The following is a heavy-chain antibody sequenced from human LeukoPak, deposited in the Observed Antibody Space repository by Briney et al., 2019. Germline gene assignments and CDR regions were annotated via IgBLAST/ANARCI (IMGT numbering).Heavy chain of an antibody. V-gene: IGHV3-30*19. J-gene: IGHJ5*02. CDR1: GFTFSSYG. D-gene: IGHD6-13*01. CDR3: ARERRAGTGWFDP. CDR2: ISYDGSNK. Sequence: PGGSLRLSCAASGFTFSSYGMHWVRQAPGKGLEWVAVISYDGSNKYYADSVKGRFTISRDNSKNTLYLQMNSLRAEDTAVYYCARERRAGTGWFDPWGQGTLVTVSS.